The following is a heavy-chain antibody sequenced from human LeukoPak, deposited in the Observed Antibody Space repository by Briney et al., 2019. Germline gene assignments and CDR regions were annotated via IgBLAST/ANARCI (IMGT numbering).Heavy chain of an antibody. J-gene: IGHJ6*02. V-gene: IGHV3-48*02. CDR3: ARWEGDYYYYGMDV. Sequence: PGGSLRLSCAGSGFTFSDYAINWVRQAPGKGLEWVSYISSTGNTIFYADSVKGRFTISRDNAKNSLYLQMSSLRDEDTAVYYCARWEGDYYYYGMDVWGQGTTVTVSS. CDR2: ISSTGNTI. CDR1: GFTFSDYA. D-gene: IGHD2-21*01.